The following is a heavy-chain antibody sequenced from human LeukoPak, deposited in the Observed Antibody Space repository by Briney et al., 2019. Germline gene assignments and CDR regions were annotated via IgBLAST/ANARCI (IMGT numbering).Heavy chain of an antibody. CDR2: ISSSSSTI. J-gene: IGHJ4*02. D-gene: IGHD3-9*01. V-gene: IGHV3-48*04. Sequence: GGSLRLSCAASGFTFSSYSMNWVRQAPGKGLEWVSYISSSSSTIYYADSVKGRFTISRDNAKNSLYLQMNSLRAEDTAVYYCARDVGLPPNYDILVFRQKPTNQDYWGQGTLVTVSS. CDR3: ARDVGLPPNYDILVFRQKPTNQDY. CDR1: GFTFSSYS.